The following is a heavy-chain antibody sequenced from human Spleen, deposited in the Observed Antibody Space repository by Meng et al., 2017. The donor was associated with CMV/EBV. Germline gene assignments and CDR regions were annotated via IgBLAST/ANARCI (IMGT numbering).Heavy chain of an antibody. CDR2: ISWNRGSI. Sequence: SLKISCAASGFTFDDYARHWVRQAPGKGLEWVSGISWNRGSIGYADSVKGRFTISRDNAKNSLYLQMNSLRAEDTALYYCAKLVGYSSGWYDSGDYWGQGTLVTVSS. V-gene: IGHV3-9*01. CDR1: GFTFDDYA. J-gene: IGHJ4*02. D-gene: IGHD6-19*01. CDR3: AKLVGYSSGWYDSGDY.